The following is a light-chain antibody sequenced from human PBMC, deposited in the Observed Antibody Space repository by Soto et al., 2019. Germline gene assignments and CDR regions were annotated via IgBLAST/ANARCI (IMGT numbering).Light chain of an antibody. CDR2: QDT. CDR1: RLGDKY. Sequence: SYELTQPPSVSVSPGQTASITCSGDRLGDKYVCWYQQKPGQSPVLIIYQDTKRPSGIPERFSGSNSGNTATLTISGTQAMDEADYYCLAWDSSTAWVFGGGTKVTVL. J-gene: IGLJ2*01. V-gene: IGLV3-1*01. CDR3: LAWDSSTAWV.